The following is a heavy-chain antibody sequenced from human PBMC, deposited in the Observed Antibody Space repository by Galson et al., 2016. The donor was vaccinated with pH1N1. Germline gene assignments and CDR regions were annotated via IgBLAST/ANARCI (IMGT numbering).Heavy chain of an antibody. Sequence: FSGFSLSTSGVGVGWIRQPPGKALEWLALIYWDDDKRYSPSLKSRLTITKDASKNQVVLIMTNMDPVDTATYYCAHSPYGDYVLYFDPWGQGTLVTVSS. CDR3: AHSPYGDYVLYFDP. CDR2: IYWDDDK. J-gene: IGHJ5*02. CDR1: GFSLSTSGVG. V-gene: IGHV2-5*02. D-gene: IGHD4-17*01.